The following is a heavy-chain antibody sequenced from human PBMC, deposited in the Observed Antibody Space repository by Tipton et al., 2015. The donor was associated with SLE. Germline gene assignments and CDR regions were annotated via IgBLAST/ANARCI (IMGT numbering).Heavy chain of an antibody. D-gene: IGHD6-6*01. J-gene: IGHJ4*02. CDR3: ARVWGIAARPGYFDY. CDR2: IYYSGST. Sequence: LRLSCTVSGGSISSYYWSWIRQPPGKGLEWIGYIYYSGSTNYNPSLKSRVTISVDTSKNQFSLKLSSVTAADTAVYYCARVWGIAARPGYFDYWGQGTLITVSS. CDR1: GGSISSYY. V-gene: IGHV4-59*01.